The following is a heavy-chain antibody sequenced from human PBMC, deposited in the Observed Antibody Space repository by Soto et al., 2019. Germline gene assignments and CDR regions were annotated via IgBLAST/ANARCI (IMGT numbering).Heavy chain of an antibody. J-gene: IGHJ6*03. CDR1: GGSISSYY. CDR2: IYYSGST. CDR3: AREFSVNCSSTSCYGGDYYYYMDV. Sequence: PSETLSLTCTVSGGSISSYYWSWIRQPPGKGLEWIGYIYYSGSTNYNPSLKSRVTISVDTSKNQFSLKLSSVTAADTAVYYCAREFSVNCSSTSCYGGDYYYYMDVWGKGTTVTVSS. V-gene: IGHV4-59*01. D-gene: IGHD2-2*01.